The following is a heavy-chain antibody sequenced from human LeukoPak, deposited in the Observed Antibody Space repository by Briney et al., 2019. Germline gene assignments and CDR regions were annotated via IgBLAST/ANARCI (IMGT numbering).Heavy chain of an antibody. CDR2: IGIAGDT. J-gene: IGHJ4*02. D-gene: IGHD1-26*01. CDR1: GFTFSNHA. Sequence: GGSLRLSCATSGFTFSNHAMHWVRQATGKGLEWVSAIGIAGDTFYPGSVKGRFTISRENAKNSLSLQINSLKAEDTAAYYCVRQQTSHGNFDYWGQGTLVTVSS. CDR3: VRQQTSHGNFDY. V-gene: IGHV3-13*01.